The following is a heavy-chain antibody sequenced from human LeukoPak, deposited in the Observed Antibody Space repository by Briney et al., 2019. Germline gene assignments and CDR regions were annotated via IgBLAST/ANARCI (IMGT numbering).Heavy chain of an antibody. J-gene: IGHJ1*01. CDR1: GGSISSSSYY. CDR3: ARGPSRKTYYYDSSNQH. D-gene: IGHD3-22*01. CDR2: IYYSGST. Sequence: SETLSLTCTVSGGSISSSSYYWGWIRQPPGKGLEWIGSIYYSGSTYYNPSLKSRVTISVDTSKNQFSLKLSSVTAADTAVYYCARGPSRKTYYYDSSNQHWGQGTLVTVSS. V-gene: IGHV4-39*01.